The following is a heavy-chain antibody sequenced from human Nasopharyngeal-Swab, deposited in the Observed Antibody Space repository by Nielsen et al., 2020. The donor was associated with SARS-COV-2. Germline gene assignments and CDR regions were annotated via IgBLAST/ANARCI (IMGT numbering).Heavy chain of an antibody. Sequence: SETLSLTCTVPGGSISSSSYYWGWIRQPPGKGLEWIGSIYYSGSTYYNPSLKSRVTISVDTSKNQFSLRLSSVTAADTAVYYCARDTLYDGNDYWGQGTLVTVSS. CDR3: ARDTLYDGNDY. CDR1: GGSISSSSYY. CDR2: IYYSGST. J-gene: IGHJ4*02. V-gene: IGHV4-39*07. D-gene: IGHD4-23*01.